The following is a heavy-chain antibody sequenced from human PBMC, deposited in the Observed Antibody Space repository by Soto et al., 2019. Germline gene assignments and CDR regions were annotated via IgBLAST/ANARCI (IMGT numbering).Heavy chain of an antibody. V-gene: IGHV6-1*01. D-gene: IGHD2-21*02. Sequence: QVQLQQSGPGLVKPSQTLSLTCAISGDSVSSNSAAWNWIRQSPSRGLEWLGRAYYRSQWYYDSAVSVRSRITVIPDTSKNKFSLQLNSVTPEDTAVYYCTKQKGDSRTYNGMDVWGKGTKVTVSS. J-gene: IGHJ6*04. CDR2: AYYRSQWYY. CDR1: GDSVSSNSAA. CDR3: TKQKGDSRTYNGMDV.